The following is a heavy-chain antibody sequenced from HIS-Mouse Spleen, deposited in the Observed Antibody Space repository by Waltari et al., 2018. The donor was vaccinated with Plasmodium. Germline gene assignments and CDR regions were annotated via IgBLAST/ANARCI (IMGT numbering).Heavy chain of an antibody. Sequence: EVQLVESGGGLVQPGGSLRLSCAASGFTFSSYWMHWVRQAPGKGLVWVSRINSEGSRTSYADAVKCRFTISRDNAKNTLYLQMNSLRAEDTAVYYCARVGDFWSGYCNDYWGQGTLVTVSS. CDR1: GFTFSSYW. V-gene: IGHV3-74*01. J-gene: IGHJ4*02. CDR2: INSEGSRT. CDR3: ARVGDFWSGYCNDY. D-gene: IGHD3-3*01.